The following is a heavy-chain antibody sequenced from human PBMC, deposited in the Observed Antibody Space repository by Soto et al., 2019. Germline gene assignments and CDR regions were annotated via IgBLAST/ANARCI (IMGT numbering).Heavy chain of an antibody. J-gene: IGHJ4*02. CDR2: IIPIFGTA. CDR3: ALHYGSGRYYLIDY. D-gene: IGHD3-10*01. Sequence: QVQLVQSGAEVKKPGSSVKVSCKASGGTFSSYAISWVRQAPGQGLEWMGGIIPIFGTANYAQKFQGRVTITADESTSTAYMELSSLRSADTAVYDCALHYGSGRYYLIDYWGQGTLVTVSS. V-gene: IGHV1-69*01. CDR1: GGTFSSYA.